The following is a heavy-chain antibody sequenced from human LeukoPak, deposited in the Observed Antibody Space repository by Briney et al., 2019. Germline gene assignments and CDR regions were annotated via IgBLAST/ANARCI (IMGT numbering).Heavy chain of an antibody. J-gene: IGHJ4*02. CDR2: IYSGGST. D-gene: IGHD5-18*01. V-gene: IGHV3-53*05. CDR1: GFTVSSNY. Sequence: GGSLRLSCAASGFTVSSNYMSWVRQAPGKGLEWVSVIYSGGSTYFADSVKGRFTISRDNSKNTLYLQMNSLRAEDTAVYYCAKGGADTATLGYWGQGTLVTVSS. CDR3: AKGGADTATLGY.